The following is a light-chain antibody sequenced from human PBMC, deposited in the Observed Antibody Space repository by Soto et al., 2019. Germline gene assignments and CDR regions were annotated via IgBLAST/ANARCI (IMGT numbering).Light chain of an antibody. CDR3: SSYTSSSTPYV. CDR1: SSDVGGYNY. V-gene: IGLV2-14*01. CDR2: EVS. Sequence: QSALTQPASVSGSLGQSITISCTGTSSDVGGYNYVSWYQQHPDKAPKLMIYEVSNRPSGVSNRFSGSKSGNTASLTISGLQAEDEADYYCSSYTSSSTPYVFGTGTQLTVL. J-gene: IGLJ1*01.